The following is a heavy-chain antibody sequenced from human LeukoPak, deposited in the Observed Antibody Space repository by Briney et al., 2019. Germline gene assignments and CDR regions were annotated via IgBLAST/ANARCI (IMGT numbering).Heavy chain of an antibody. J-gene: IGHJ4*02. CDR3: AISIAAAGTFDY. CDR2: ISSSSSYI. Sequence: GSLRLSCAASGFTFSSYSMNWVRQAPGKGLEWVSSISSSSSYIYYADSVKGRFTISRDNAKNSLYLQMNSLRAEDTAVYYCAISIAAAGTFDYWGQGTLVTVSS. D-gene: IGHD6-13*01. V-gene: IGHV3-21*01. CDR1: GFTFSSYS.